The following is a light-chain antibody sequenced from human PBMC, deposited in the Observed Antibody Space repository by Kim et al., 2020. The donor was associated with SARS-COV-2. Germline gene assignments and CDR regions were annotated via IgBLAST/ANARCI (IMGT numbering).Light chain of an antibody. V-gene: IGLV3-19*01. Sequence: SSELTQDPAVSVALGQTVRITCQGDSLRSYYASWYQQKPGQAPVLVIYGKNNPPSGIPDRFSGSSSGNTDSLTITGAQAEEEDDYYCNSPDHSGNRVVFG. CDR1: SLRSYY. J-gene: IGLJ2*01. CDR2: GKN. CDR3: NSPDHSGNRVV.